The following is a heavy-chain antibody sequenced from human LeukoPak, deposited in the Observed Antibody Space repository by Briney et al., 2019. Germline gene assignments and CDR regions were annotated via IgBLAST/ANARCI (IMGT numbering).Heavy chain of an antibody. Sequence: GGSLRLSCAASGFTFRSFVMTWVRQAPGKGLEWVSAISGSGGSTYYADSVKGRFTISRDNSKNTLYLQMNSLRAEDTAVYYCAKDLVEGSWYLWSVWDYWGQGTLVTVSS. J-gene: IGHJ4*02. D-gene: IGHD6-13*01. CDR2: ISGSGGST. CDR3: AKDLVEGSWYLWSVWDY. CDR1: GFTFRSFV. V-gene: IGHV3-23*01.